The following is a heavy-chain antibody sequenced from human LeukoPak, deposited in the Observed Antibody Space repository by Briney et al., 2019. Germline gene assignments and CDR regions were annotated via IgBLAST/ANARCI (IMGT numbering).Heavy chain of an antibody. Sequence: SETLSLTCAVYGGSFSGYYWSWIRQPPGKGLEWIGEINHSGSTNYNPSLKSRVTISVDTSKNQFSLKLSSVTAADTATYFCAREVAAGSYRGFDYWGQGTLVTVSS. D-gene: IGHD6-19*01. CDR3: AREVAAGSYRGFDY. J-gene: IGHJ4*01. CDR2: INHSGST. V-gene: IGHV4-34*01. CDR1: GGSFSGYY.